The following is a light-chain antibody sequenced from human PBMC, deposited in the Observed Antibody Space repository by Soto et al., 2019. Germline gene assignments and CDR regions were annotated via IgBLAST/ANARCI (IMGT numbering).Light chain of an antibody. CDR3: QQRVNWLT. V-gene: IGKV3-11*01. CDR1: QSVGTC. J-gene: IGKJ4*01. CDR2: DAS. Sequence: EIVLTQSPAILSLSPGERATLSCRASQSVGTCLDWYQQKLGQAPRLLIYDASNRATGIPARFSGSGSGTDFTLAVGGLEPEDFAVYYCQQRVNWLTFGGGTKVEL.